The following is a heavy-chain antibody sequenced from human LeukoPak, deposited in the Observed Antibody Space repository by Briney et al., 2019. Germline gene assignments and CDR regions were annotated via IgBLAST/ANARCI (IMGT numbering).Heavy chain of an antibody. V-gene: IGHV3-21*01. CDR1: GFTFTSYI. CDR2: ISRSSSYI. D-gene: IGHD3-22*01. CDR3: GRDPKTYYYDSSGYYLDY. J-gene: IGHJ4*02. Sequence: PGGSLRLSCAASGFTFTSYIMNWVRQAPGKGLEWGSSISRSSSYIYYADTVKGRVTISRDNATTTLYLQMNSLRAEDTAVYYCGRDPKTYYYDSSGYYLDYWGEETLVTVSS.